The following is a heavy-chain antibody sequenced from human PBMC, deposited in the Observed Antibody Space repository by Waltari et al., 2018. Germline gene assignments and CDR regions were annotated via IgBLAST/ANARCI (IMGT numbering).Heavy chain of an antibody. V-gene: IGHV3-23*01. J-gene: IGHJ4*02. CDR2: ISGSGGST. Sequence: EVQLLESGGGLVQPGGSLRFSCAASGFTCRSYTMRWVPGAPGEVLEWVSAISGSGGSTYYADSVKGRFTLSRDNSKNTLYLQMNSLRADDTAVYYCAKDDFSQWELHTNWGQGTLVTVSS. D-gene: IGHD1-26*01. CDR1: GFTCRSYT. CDR3: AKDDFSQWELHTN.